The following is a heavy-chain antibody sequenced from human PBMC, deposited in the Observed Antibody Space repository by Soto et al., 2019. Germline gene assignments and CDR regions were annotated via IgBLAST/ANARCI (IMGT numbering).Heavy chain of an antibody. Sequence: GSVKVCFKASGYLFTTYHLRLVRQAPGQGLDWMGAVSPSGGSTTYAQKFQGRVTMTRDTTTSTVYVDVSSLTSEDSAVYYCARWPSGGYADYWGQGTLVTVSS. CDR1: GYLFTTYH. J-gene: IGHJ4*02. CDR2: VSPSGGST. V-gene: IGHV1-46*01. CDR3: ARWPSGGYADY. D-gene: IGHD5-12*01.